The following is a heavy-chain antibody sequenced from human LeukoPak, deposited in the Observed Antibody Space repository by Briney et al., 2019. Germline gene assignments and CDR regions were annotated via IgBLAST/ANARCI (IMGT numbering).Heavy chain of an antibody. CDR3: AHSSNTRDSYAALNY. V-gene: IGHV2-5*01. J-gene: IGHJ4*02. Sequence: SGPTLVKPRQTLRLTFSVSGISLSTSGVGVGWIRQPPGKALEWLALIYWNDDKRYSPSLKSRLTITKDTSKNQVVLTMTNMDPVDTATYYCAHSSNTRDSYAALNYWSQGTLVTVSS. CDR1: GISLSTSGVG. D-gene: IGHD5-18*01. CDR2: IYWNDDK.